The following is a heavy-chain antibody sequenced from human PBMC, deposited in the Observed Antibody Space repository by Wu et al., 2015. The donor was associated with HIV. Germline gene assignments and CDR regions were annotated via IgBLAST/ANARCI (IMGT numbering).Heavy chain of an antibody. J-gene: IGHJ3*02. CDR1: GGTFSSYA. D-gene: IGHD1-7*01. V-gene: IGHV1-69*12. Sequence: QVQLVQSGAEVKKPGSSVKVSCKASGGTFSSYAISWVRQAPGQGLEWMGGIIPIFGTANYAQKFQGRVTITADESTSTAYMELSSLRSEDTAVYYCASTYMELDAPLGVSAFDIWGQGDNGHRLF. CDR3: ASTYMELDAPLGVSAFDI. CDR2: IIPIFGTA.